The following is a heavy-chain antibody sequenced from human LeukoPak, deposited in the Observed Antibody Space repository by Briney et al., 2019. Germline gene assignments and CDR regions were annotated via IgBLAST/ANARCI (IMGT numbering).Heavy chain of an antibody. Sequence: SQTLSLTCTVSGGSISSGHYNWTWIRQPPGKGLEWIGYISYSGSTDSNPSLKSRVTISVDTSKNQISLKLSSVTAADTAVYYCARTYCRGGSCHFDYWGQGTLVTVSS. CDR2: ISYSGST. J-gene: IGHJ4*02. D-gene: IGHD2-15*01. V-gene: IGHV4-30-4*01. CDR1: GGSISSGHYN. CDR3: ARTYCRGGSCHFDY.